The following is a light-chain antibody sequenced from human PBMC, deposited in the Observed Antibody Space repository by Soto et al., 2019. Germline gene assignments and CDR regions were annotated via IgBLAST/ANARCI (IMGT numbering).Light chain of an antibody. CDR1: QSVSSDY. CDR2: GAS. Sequence: EIVLTQSPGPLSLSPGDRATLSCRASQSVSSDYLAWYQQKPGQAPRLLIYGASRGAAGIPDRFSGSGSGTDFPLTISRLEPEDFAVYFCQQDGRSPMFTFGQGTKLDVK. J-gene: IGKJ2*01. V-gene: IGKV3-20*01. CDR3: QQDGRSPMFT.